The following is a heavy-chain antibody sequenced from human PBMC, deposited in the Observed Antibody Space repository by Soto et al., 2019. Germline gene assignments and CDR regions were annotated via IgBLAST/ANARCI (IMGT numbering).Heavy chain of an antibody. CDR2: ISAYNGNT. D-gene: IGHD1-26*01. J-gene: IGHJ4*02. CDR3: ASDAAVGLFDY. Sequence: QVQLVQSGAEVKKPGASVKVSCKASGYTFTSYGISWVRQAPGQGLEWMGWISAYNGNTKYAQKLQGRVTMTTDTSTSTGYMERRRLRSDDTAVYYGASDAAVGLFDYWGQGSLVTGSS. CDR1: GYTFTSYG. V-gene: IGHV1-18*01.